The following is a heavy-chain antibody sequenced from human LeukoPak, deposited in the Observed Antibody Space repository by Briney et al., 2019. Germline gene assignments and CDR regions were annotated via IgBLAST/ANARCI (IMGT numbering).Heavy chain of an antibody. CDR1: GGSISSGGYS. V-gene: IGHV4-61*02. J-gene: IGHJ4*02. CDR3: ARAYYYDSSGYYAYYFDY. CDR2: IYTSGST. Sequence: SQTLSLTCAVSGGSISSGGYSWSWIRQPPGEGLEWIGRIYTSGSTNYNPSLKSRVTMSVDTSKNQFSLKLSSVTAADTAVYYCARAYYYDSSGYYAYYFDYWGQGTLVTVSS. D-gene: IGHD3-22*01.